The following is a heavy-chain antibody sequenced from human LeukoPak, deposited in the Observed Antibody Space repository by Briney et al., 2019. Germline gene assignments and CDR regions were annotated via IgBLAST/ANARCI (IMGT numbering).Heavy chain of an antibody. J-gene: IGHJ3*02. V-gene: IGHV4-59*01. CDR3: ARVSWMPNYYDSSGLGGYAFDI. CDR2: IYYSGST. Sequence: SETLSLTCTVSGGSINNYYWTWIRQPPGKGLEWIGYIYYSGSTNYNPSLKSRVTISVDTSKNQFSLRLSSVTAADTAVYYCARVSWMPNYYDSSGLGGYAFDIWGQGTMVTVSS. D-gene: IGHD3-22*01. CDR1: GGSINNYY.